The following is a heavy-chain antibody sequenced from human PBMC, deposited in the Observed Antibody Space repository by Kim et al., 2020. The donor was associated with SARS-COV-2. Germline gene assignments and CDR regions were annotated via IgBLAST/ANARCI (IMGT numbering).Heavy chain of an antibody. V-gene: IGHV5-51*01. CDR2: INPGNSDT. Sequence: GESLKISCKGSGYSFTSYWIAWVCQMPGKGLEWMGIINPGNSDTRYSPSFRGQVTISVDKSIATAYLQWSSLKASDTAMYYCARRVDGGTSERSGISDYWGQGSLVTVSS. J-gene: IGHJ4*02. CDR3: ARRVDGGTSERSGISDY. D-gene: IGHD2-15*01. CDR1: GYSFTSYW.